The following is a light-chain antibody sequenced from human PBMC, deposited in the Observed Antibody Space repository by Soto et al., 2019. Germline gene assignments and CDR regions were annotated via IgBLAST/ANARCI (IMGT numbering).Light chain of an antibody. J-gene: IGLJ2*01. CDR1: DSDVGSYKC. Sequence: QSALTQPASVSGSPGQSITISCTGTDSDVGSYKCVSWYQQHPGTAPKVMIYEGSKRPSGVSNRFSGSKSGNTASLTISGLQAEDEADYYCCSDAGTTTSPVLFGGGTKLTVL. V-gene: IGLV2-23*01. CDR2: EGS. CDR3: CSDAGTTTSPVL.